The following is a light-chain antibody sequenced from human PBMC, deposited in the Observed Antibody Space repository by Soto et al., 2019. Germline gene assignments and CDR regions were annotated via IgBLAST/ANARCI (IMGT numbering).Light chain of an antibody. CDR1: SSDVGGYNY. V-gene: IGLV2-14*01. Sequence: SALTQPASVSGSPGQSITISCTGTSSDVGGYNYVSWYQQHPGKAPKLMIYEVSNRPSGVSNRFSGSKSGNTASLTTSGLQAEDEADYYCSSYRSSSLLFGGGTKVTVL. J-gene: IGLJ2*01. CDR3: SSYRSSSLL. CDR2: EVS.